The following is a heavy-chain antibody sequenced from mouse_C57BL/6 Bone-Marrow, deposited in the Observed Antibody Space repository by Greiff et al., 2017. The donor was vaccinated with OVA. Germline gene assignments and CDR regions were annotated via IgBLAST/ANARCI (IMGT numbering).Heavy chain of an antibody. J-gene: IGHJ1*03. CDR3: ARNFLYYGSSYWYFDV. CDR2: IDPSDSYT. D-gene: IGHD1-1*01. CDR1: GYTFTSYW. Sequence: VQLQQPGAELVMPGASVKLSCKASGYTFTSYWMHWVKQRPGQGLEWIGEIDPSDSYTNYNQKFTGKSTLTVDKSSSTAYMQLSSLTSEDSAVDDCARNFLYYGSSYWYFDVWGTGTTVTVSS. V-gene: IGHV1-69*01.